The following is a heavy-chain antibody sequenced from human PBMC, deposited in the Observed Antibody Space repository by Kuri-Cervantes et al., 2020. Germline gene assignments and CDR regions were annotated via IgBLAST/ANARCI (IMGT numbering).Heavy chain of an antibody. CDR2: ISSSNSYI. Sequence: GGSLRLSCAASGFTFSTYWMHWVRQAPGKGLEWVSSISSSNSYIYYADSVKGRFTISRDNAKNSLYRQMNNLRAEDTAVYYCARGGVGATYWGQGTLVTVSS. D-gene: IGHD1-26*01. CDR1: GFTFSTYW. V-gene: IGHV3-21*01. J-gene: IGHJ4*02. CDR3: ARGGVGATY.